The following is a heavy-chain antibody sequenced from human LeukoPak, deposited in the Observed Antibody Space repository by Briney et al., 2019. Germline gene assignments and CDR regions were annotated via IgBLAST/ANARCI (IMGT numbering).Heavy chain of an antibody. V-gene: IGHV3-23*01. CDR2: ISGSGGST. Sequence: GGSLRLSCAASGFIFSSYAMSWVRQAPGKGLEWVSDISGSGGSTYYADSVKARFTISRDNSKNTLYLHMNSLRAEDTAVYFCARNRESYWVPELDYWGQGTLVTVSS. CDR3: ARNRESYWVPELDY. J-gene: IGHJ4*02. D-gene: IGHD3-16*01. CDR1: GFIFSSYA.